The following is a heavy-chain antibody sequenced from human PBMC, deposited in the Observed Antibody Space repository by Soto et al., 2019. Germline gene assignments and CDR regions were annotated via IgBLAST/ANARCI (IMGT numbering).Heavy chain of an antibody. CDR1: GGSISSYY. D-gene: IGHD1-7*01. CDR3: AGTYNWNFNNPWFDP. Sequence: SATLSLTCTVSGGSISSYYWSWIRQPPGKGLEWIGYIYYSGSTNYNPSLKSRVTISVDTSKNQFSLKLSSVTAADTSVYYCAGTYNWNFNNPWFDPWGQGTLVTVSS. CDR2: IYYSGST. J-gene: IGHJ5*02. V-gene: IGHV4-59*01.